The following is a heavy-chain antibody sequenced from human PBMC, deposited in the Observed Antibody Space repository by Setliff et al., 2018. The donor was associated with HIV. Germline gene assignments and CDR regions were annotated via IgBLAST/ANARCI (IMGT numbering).Heavy chain of an antibody. V-gene: IGHV3-48*01. CDR3: AMDTSLAY. Sequence: PGGSLRLSCIASGFSLSTYSMNWVRQAPGKGLEWVSYISSDSRTTYYADSVKGRFTISRDDAKTSLYLQMNNMRAEDTAVYYCAMDTSLAYWGQGTLVTVSS. CDR2: ISSDSRTT. D-gene: IGHD5-18*01. CDR1: GFSLSTYS. J-gene: IGHJ4*02.